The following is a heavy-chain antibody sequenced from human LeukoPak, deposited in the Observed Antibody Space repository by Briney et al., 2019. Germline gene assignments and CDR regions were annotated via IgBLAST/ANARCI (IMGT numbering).Heavy chain of an antibody. V-gene: IGHV3-74*01. CDR1: GFTFSSYW. J-gene: IGHJ4*02. D-gene: IGHD6-13*01. Sequence: PGGSLRLSCAASGFTFSSYWMHWVRQAPGKGLVWVSRINSDGSSTSYADSVKGRFTISRDNAKNTLYLQMNSLRAEDTAVYYCASRRYMNDEAAAGTGDGGFDYWGQGTLVTVSS. CDR3: ASRRYMNDEAAAGTGDGGFDY. CDR2: INSDGSST.